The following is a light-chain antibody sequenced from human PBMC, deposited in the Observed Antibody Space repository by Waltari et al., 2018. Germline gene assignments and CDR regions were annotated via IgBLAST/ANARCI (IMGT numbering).Light chain of an antibody. J-gene: IGLJ2*01. CDR3: HSRDASGVGGA. CDR2: DKN. CDR1: SLRRYY. V-gene: IGLV3-19*01. Sequence: TQDPAVSVALGQTVSLTCQGDSLRRYYASWYQQRPGQAPILVMYDKNSRPSGVPDRFSAYSSDNTASLTITGAQAEDEAYYYGHSRDASGVGGAFGGGTKLTVL.